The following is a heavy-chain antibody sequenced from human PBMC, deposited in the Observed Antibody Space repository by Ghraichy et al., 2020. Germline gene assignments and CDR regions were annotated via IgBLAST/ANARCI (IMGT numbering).Heavy chain of an antibody. CDR3: ARSAGQLRFDP. CDR2: IYYSGST. CDR1: GGSISRYY. V-gene: IGHV4-59*01. D-gene: IGHD5-24*01. J-gene: IGHJ5*02. Sequence: SETLSLTCTVSGGSISRYYWSWIRQPPGKGLEWIGYIYYSGSTNYNPSLKSRVTISVDTSKNQFSLKLSSVTAADTAVYYCARSAGQLRFDPWGQGTLVTVSS.